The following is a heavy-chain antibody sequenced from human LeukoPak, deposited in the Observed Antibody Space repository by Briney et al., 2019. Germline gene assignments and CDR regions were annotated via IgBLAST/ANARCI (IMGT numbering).Heavy chain of an antibody. D-gene: IGHD3-3*01. J-gene: IGHJ5*02. V-gene: IGHV4-61*02. Sequence: PSETLSLTCTVSGGSISSDNFYCSWIRQPAGKGLEWIGRIHTSGTTNYNPSLKSRVTISVDTSKNQFSLKLSSVTAADTAEYYCARGTPMYDFWSGYSGFDPWGQGTLVTVSS. CDR2: IHTSGTT. CDR3: ARGTPMYDFWSGYSGFDP. CDR1: GGSISSDNFY.